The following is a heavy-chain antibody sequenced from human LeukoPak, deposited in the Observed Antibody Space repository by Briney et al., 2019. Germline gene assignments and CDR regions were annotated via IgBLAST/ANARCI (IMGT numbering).Heavy chain of an antibody. V-gene: IGHV1-8*03. D-gene: IGHD5-12*01. J-gene: IGHJ6*03. CDR1: GYTFSSYD. Sequence: ASVKVSCKASGYTFSSYDINWVRQATGQGLEWMGWMNPNSGNTGYAQKFQGRVAITRNTSISTAQMELSSLRSEDTAVYYCARAPKWQGYYYYMDVWGKGTTVTVSS. CDR2: MNPNSGNT. CDR3: ARAPKWQGYYYYMDV.